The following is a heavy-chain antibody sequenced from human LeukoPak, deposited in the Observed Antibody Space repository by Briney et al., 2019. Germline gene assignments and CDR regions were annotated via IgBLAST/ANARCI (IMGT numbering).Heavy chain of an antibody. Sequence: SETLSLTCTVSGGSISGYYWSWVRQPPGKRLEWIGYIYDSGSTNYNPSLKGRATISLHTSKNQFSLQLSSVTAADAAVYYCARHPSNEYGALNLDYWGQGILVTVSS. CDR1: GGSISGYY. CDR3: ARHPSNEYGALNLDY. J-gene: IGHJ4*02. CDR2: IYDSGST. V-gene: IGHV4-59*08. D-gene: IGHD4/OR15-4a*01.